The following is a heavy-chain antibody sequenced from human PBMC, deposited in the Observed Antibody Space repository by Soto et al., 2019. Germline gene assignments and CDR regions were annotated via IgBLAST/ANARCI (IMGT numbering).Heavy chain of an antibody. D-gene: IGHD6-13*01. CDR1: GDSVSSNSAA. CDR2: TYYRSKWYN. Sequence: PSQTLSLTCAISGDSVSSNSAAWNWIRQSPSRGLEWLGRTYYRSKWYNDYAVSVKSRITINPDTSKNQFSLQLNSVTPEDTAVYYCARYFGGQQLADNWFDPWGQGTLVTFSS. CDR3: ARYFGGQQLADNWFDP. V-gene: IGHV6-1*01. J-gene: IGHJ5*02.